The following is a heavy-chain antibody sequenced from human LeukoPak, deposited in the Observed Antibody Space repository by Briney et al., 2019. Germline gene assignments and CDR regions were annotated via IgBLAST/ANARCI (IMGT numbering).Heavy chain of an antibody. CDR3: ARRMPMIRGVSDALHI. CDR2: IYHNGNT. V-gene: IGHV4-4*02. CDR1: GGSISGSIW. D-gene: IGHD3-10*01. J-gene: IGHJ3*02. Sequence: SETLSLTCAVSGGSISGSIWWSGVRQPPGRGLEWTGEIYHNGNTNSNPSLKSRVTISLDKSKNQFPLKLNSVTDADTAVYYCARRMPMIRGVSDALHIWGQGTMVTVSP.